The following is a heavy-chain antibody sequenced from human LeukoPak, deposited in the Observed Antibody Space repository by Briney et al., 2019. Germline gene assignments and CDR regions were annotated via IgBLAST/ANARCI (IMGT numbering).Heavy chain of an antibody. CDR3: ARYDFWSGYTY. D-gene: IGHD3-3*01. V-gene: IGHV3-64*01. CDR1: GFTFSSYA. Sequence: GGSLRLSCDASGFTFSSYAMHWVRQAPGKGLEYVSAISSNGGSTYYANSVKGRFTISRDNSKNTLYLQMGSLRAEDMAVYYCARYDFWSGYTYWGQGTLVTVSS. CDR2: ISSNGGST. J-gene: IGHJ4*02.